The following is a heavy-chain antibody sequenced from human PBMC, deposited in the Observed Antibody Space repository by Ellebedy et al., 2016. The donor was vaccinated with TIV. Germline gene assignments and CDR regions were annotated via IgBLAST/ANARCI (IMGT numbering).Heavy chain of an antibody. D-gene: IGHD6-19*01. CDR2: IKQDGSEK. CDR3: ARDQWLGRAYYFDY. V-gene: IGHV3-7*01. J-gene: IGHJ4*02. CDR1: GFIFSGYW. Sequence: GESLKISCAASGFIFSGYWMNWVRQAPGKGLEWVANIKQDGSEKYYVDSVEGRFAISRDNAKNSMYLQMNSLRDEDTAVYYCARDQWLGRAYYFDYWGQGTLLTVSS.